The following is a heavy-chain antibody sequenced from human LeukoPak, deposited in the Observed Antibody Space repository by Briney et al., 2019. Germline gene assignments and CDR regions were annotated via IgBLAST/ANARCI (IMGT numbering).Heavy chain of an antibody. CDR1: GYTFTSYD. V-gene: IGHV1-8*01. CDR2: MNPNSGNT. Sequence: GASVKVSCKASGYTFTSYDINWVHQATGQGLEWMGWMNPNSGNTGYAQKFQGRVTMTRNTSISTAYMELSSLRSEDTAVYYCARGGLLDCGGDCYSLDYFDYWGQGTLVTVSS. J-gene: IGHJ4*02. CDR3: ARGGLLDCGGDCYSLDYFDY. D-gene: IGHD2-21*02.